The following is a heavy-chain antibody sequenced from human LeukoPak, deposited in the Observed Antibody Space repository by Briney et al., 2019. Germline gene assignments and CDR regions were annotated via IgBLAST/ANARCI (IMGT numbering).Heavy chain of an antibody. CDR2: INPNSGGT. V-gene: IGHV1-2*04. CDR3: ARARITMVRGAPRYYGMDV. Sequence: ASVKVSCKASGYTFTGYYMHWARQAPGQGLEWMGWINPNSGGTNYAQKFQGWVTMTRDTSISTAYMELSRLRSDDTAVYYCARARITMVRGAPRYYGMDVWGQGTTVTVSS. J-gene: IGHJ6*02. D-gene: IGHD3-10*01. CDR1: GYTFTGYY.